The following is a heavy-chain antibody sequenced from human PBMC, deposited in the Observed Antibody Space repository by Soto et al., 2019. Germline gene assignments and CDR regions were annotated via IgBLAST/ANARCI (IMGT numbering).Heavy chain of an antibody. CDR2: MRAYNGNA. CDR3: ARDIGRDFWSSYYFSRYNYGMDV. V-gene: IGHV1-18*04. Sequence: ASVKVSCKASGYTLTSYGISWVRRAPGQVLEWMGWMRAYNGNANYAQKLQGRVSMTTDTSTSTAYIELRSLRSDDTAVYYCARDIGRDFWSSYYFSRYNYGMDVWGQGTTVTVSS. CDR1: GYTLTSYG. D-gene: IGHD3-3*01. J-gene: IGHJ6*02.